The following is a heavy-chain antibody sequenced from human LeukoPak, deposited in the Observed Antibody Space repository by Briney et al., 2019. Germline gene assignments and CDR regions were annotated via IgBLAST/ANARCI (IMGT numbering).Heavy chain of an antibody. CDR2: IGTAGDT. D-gene: IGHD7-27*01. CDR1: GFTFSSYD. CDR3: ARASANWGSDAFDI. J-gene: IGHJ3*02. Sequence: GGSLRLSCAASGFTFSSYDMHWVRQATGKGPEWVSAIGTAGDTYYPGSVKGRFTISRENAKNSLYLQMNSLRAGDTAVYYCARASANWGSDAFDIWGQGTMVTVSS. V-gene: IGHV3-13*01.